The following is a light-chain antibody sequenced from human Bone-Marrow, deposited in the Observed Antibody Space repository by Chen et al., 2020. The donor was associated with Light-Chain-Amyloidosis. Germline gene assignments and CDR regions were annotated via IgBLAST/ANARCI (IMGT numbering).Light chain of an antibody. CDR1: QTISSNY. V-gene: IGKV3-20*01. CDR3: QQYGTSPHT. J-gene: IGKJ4*01. CDR2: GSS. Sequence: EIVLTQSPGTLSLSPGEGANLSCRASQTISSNYLTWYQQKFGQAPRLLIYGSSSRATGIPDRFTGSGCGTDFTLTINRLEPEDFAMYYCQQYGTSPHTFGGGTKVEIK.